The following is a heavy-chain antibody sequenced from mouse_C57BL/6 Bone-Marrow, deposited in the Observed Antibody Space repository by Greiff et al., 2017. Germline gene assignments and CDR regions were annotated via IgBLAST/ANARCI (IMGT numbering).Heavy chain of an antibody. D-gene: IGHD2-4*01. Sequence: QDQLQQPGAELVMPGASVKLSCKASGYTFTSYWMHWVKQRPGQGLEWIGEIDPSDSYTNYNQKFKGKSTLTVDKSSSTAYMQLSSLTSEASAVYYCAREGDYPDYWGQGTTLTVSS. CDR1: GYTFTSYW. CDR2: IDPSDSYT. CDR3: AREGDYPDY. J-gene: IGHJ2*01. V-gene: IGHV1-69*01.